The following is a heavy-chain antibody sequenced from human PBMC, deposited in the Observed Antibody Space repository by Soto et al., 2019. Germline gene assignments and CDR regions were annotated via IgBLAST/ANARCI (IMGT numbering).Heavy chain of an antibody. CDR3: ARGARNDLWSGYAYYYYYYMDV. Sequence: ASVKVSCKASGYTFTSYDINWVRQATGQGLEWMGWMNPNSGNTGYAQKFQGRVTMTRNTSISTAYMELSSLRSEDTAVYYCARGARNDLWSGYAYYYYYYMDVWGKGTTVTVSS. CDR2: MNPNSGNT. J-gene: IGHJ6*03. D-gene: IGHD3-3*01. CDR1: GYTFTSYD. V-gene: IGHV1-8*01.